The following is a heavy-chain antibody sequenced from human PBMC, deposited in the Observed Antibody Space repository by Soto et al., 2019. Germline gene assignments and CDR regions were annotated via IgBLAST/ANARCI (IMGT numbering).Heavy chain of an antibody. CDR2: IYYSGST. Sequence: SETLSLTCTVSGGSISSSSYYWGWIRQPPGKGLEWIGTIYYSGSTYYNPSLKSRVTISVDTSQNQFSLKLSSVTAADTAVYYCARDLSYYDSSGYYDWFDSWGQGTLVTVSS. V-gene: IGHV4-39*02. CDR3: ARDLSYYDSSGYYDWFDS. D-gene: IGHD3-22*01. CDR1: GGSISSSSYY. J-gene: IGHJ5*01.